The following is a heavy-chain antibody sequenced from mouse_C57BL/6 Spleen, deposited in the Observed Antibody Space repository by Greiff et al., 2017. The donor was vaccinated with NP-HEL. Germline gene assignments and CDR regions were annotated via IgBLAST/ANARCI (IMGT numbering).Heavy chain of an antibody. Sequence: QVQLQQPGAELVMPGASVKLSCKASGYTFTSYWMHWVKQRPGQGLEWIGEIDPSDSYTNYNQKFKGKSTLTVDKSSSTAYMQLSSLTSEDSAVYYCATRGSYAMDYWGQGTSVTVSS. CDR2: IDPSDSYT. V-gene: IGHV1-69*01. CDR1: GYTFTSYW. J-gene: IGHJ4*01. CDR3: ATRGSYAMDY.